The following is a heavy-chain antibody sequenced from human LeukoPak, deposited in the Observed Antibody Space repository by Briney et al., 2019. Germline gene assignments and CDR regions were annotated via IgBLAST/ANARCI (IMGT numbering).Heavy chain of an antibody. Sequence: PSETLSLTCTVSGGSISSGDYYWSWIRQPPGKGLEWIGEINHSGSTNYNPSLKSRVTISVDTSKNQFSLKLSSVTAADTAVYYCASNWNYHLDYWGQGTLVTVSS. CDR1: GGSISSGDYY. J-gene: IGHJ4*02. CDR2: INHSGST. CDR3: ASNWNYHLDY. D-gene: IGHD1-7*01. V-gene: IGHV4-39*07.